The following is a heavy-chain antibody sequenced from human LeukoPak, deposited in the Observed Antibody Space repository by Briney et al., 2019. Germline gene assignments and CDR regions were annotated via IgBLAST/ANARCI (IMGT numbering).Heavy chain of an antibody. J-gene: IGHJ3*02. Sequence: SETLSLTCTVSGGSISSYYWSWIRQPPGKGLEWIGYIYYSGSTNYNPSLKSRVTISVDTSKNQFSLKLSSVTAADTAVYYCAKGLLGTPDAFDIWGQGTMVTVSS. D-gene: IGHD7-27*01. CDR3: AKGLLGTPDAFDI. CDR1: GGSISSYY. V-gene: IGHV4-59*01. CDR2: IYYSGST.